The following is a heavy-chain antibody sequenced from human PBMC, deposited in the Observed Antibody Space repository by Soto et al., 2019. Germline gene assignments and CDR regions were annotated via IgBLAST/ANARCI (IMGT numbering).Heavy chain of an antibody. CDR3: ARLVVGAPRHPDFDF. V-gene: IGHV4-39*02. J-gene: IGHJ4*02. CDR1: GASLSSSDDF. CDR2: IYHSGTT. Sequence: QLQLQETGPGPVKPSETLSLSCAVSGASLSSSDDFWGWFRQSPGKGLEWLAGIYHSGTTYYNRSLKSRLTISVDMSASHFSLRLTSVNAADTAVYYCARLVVGAPRHPDFDFWGQGTLVTVSS. D-gene: IGHD2-15*01.